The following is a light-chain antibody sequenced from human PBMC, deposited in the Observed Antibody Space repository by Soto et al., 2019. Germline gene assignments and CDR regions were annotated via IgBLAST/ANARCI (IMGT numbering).Light chain of an antibody. V-gene: IGKV1-5*03. CDR3: QQYNSYSYT. CDR1: QTINDG. J-gene: IGKJ2*01. Sequence: DIQMTQSPSTLSASVGDRVTIACRASQTINDGLAWYQQKPGKAPKLLIYRASNLQSGVPSRFSGSGSGTEFTLTISSLQPDDCATYYCQQYNSYSYTFGQGTKLEIK. CDR2: RAS.